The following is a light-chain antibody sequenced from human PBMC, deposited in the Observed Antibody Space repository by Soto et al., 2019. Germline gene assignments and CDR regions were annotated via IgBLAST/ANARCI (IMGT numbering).Light chain of an antibody. CDR3: QQRFYAPPT. Sequence: GDRVTITCRASRDIRSYLSWYHKTPGKHPKLLIYEASDLQIGVPSRFSGSGSGTTFTLTITSLQTEDFATYYCQQRFYAPPTFGQGTKFDIK. V-gene: IGKV1-39*01. CDR1: RDIRSY. CDR2: EAS. J-gene: IGKJ1*01.